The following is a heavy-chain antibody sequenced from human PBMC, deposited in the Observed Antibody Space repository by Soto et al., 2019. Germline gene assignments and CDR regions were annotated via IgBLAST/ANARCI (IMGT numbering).Heavy chain of an antibody. J-gene: IGHJ4*02. V-gene: IGHV4-39*01. D-gene: IGHD3-22*01. CDR2: SYYSGST. CDR3: ARHDSSGYYYFDY. CDR1: GASITIVISY. Sequence: QLQLQESGPGLVKPSETLSLTCTVSGASITIVISYWGWIGQPPGKGLEWIGSSYYSGSTYYNPSLKSRVTISVDTSKNQFSLKLSSVTAADTAVYYCARHDSSGYYYFDYWGQGTLVTVSS.